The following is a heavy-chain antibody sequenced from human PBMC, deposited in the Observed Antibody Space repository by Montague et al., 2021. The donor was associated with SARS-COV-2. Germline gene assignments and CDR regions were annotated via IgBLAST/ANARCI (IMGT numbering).Heavy chain of an antibody. CDR3: ARVGSSSWYFDY. V-gene: IGHV3-7*01. CDR2: IKQDGSEK. J-gene: IGHJ4*02. Sequence: SLRPSCAASGFTFSSYWMSWVRQAPGKGLEWVANIKQDGSEKYYVDSVKGRFTISRDNAKNSLYLQMNSLRAEDTAVYYCARVGSSSWYFDYWGQGTLVTVSS. D-gene: IGHD6-13*01. CDR1: GFTFSSYW.